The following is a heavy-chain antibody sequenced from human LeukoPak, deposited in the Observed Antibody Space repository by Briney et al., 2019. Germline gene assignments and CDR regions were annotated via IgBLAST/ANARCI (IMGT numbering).Heavy chain of an antibody. V-gene: IGHV3-64*01. CDR1: GFTFSSYA. Sequence: GGSLRLSCAASGFTFSSYAMQWVRQAPGKGLEYVSAISSNGGNTYYANSVKGRFTISRDNSKNTLYLQMGSLRAEDMAVYYCARELGLYWFDPWGQGTLVTVSS. J-gene: IGHJ5*02. D-gene: IGHD1-26*01. CDR3: ARELGLYWFDP. CDR2: ISSNGGNT.